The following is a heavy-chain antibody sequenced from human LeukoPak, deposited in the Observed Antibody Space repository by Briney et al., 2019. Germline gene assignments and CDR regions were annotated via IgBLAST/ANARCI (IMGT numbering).Heavy chain of an antibody. CDR2: INHSGST. V-gene: IGHV4-34*01. CDR1: GGSFSGYY. CDR3: ARGNYGDFDSYYFDY. J-gene: IGHJ4*02. Sequence: SEPLSLTCAVYGGSFSGYYWSWIRPPPGKGQEWIREINHSGSTNYNPSLKSRVTISVDTSKNQFSLKLSSVTAADTAVYYCARGNYGDFDSYYFDYWGQGTLVTVSS. D-gene: IGHD4-17*01.